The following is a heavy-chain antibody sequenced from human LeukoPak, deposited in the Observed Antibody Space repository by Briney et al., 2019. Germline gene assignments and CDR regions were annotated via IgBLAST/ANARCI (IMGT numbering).Heavy chain of an antibody. Sequence: GGSLRLSCAASGFTFSSYDMHWVRHATGKGLEWVSAIGTAGDTYYPGSVKGRFTISRENAKNSLYLQMNSLRAGDAAVYYCARGGGSIAAASLTRWGQGTLVTVSS. CDR2: IGTAGDT. CDR1: GFTFSSYD. D-gene: IGHD6-13*01. J-gene: IGHJ4*02. V-gene: IGHV3-13*01. CDR3: ARGGGSIAAASLTR.